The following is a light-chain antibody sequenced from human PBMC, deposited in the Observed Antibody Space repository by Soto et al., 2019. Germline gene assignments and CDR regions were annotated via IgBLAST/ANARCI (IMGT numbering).Light chain of an antibody. CDR2: VAS. Sequence: EIVMTQSPATLSVSPGERATLSCRASQSVSSNLAWYQQKPGQAPRLLIYVASTRATGIPARFSGSRSGTEFALTISGLQSEDFAVYYCRQYNNWQGTFGQGTMVEIK. J-gene: IGKJ1*01. V-gene: IGKV3-15*01. CDR3: RQYNNWQGT. CDR1: QSVSSN.